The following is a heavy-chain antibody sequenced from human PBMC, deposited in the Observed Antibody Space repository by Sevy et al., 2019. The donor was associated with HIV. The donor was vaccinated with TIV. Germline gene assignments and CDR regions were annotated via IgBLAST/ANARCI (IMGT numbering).Heavy chain of an antibody. CDR2: ISSSSSYI. CDR1: GFTFSSYS. D-gene: IGHD3-9*01. CDR3: AIVGGEGGAYYDILTGYSRPHYFDY. V-gene: IGHV3-21*01. Sequence: GGSLRLSCAASGFTFSSYSMNWVRQAPGKGLEWVSSISSSSSYIYYADSVKGRFTFSRDNAKNSLYLQMNSLRAEDTAGYDCAIVGGEGGAYYDILTGYSRPHYFDYWGQGTLVTVSS. J-gene: IGHJ4*02.